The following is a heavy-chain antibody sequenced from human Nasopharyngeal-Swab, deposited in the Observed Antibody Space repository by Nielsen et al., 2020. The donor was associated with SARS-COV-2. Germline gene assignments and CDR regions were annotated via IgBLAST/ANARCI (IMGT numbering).Heavy chain of an antibody. CDR2: IKQDGSEK. Sequence: VRQMPGKGLEWVANIKQDGSEKYYVDSVKGRFTISRDNAKNSLYLQMNSLRAEDTAVYYCARAKGTASYWGQGTLVTVSS. J-gene: IGHJ4*02. V-gene: IGHV3-7*02. D-gene: IGHD2-8*02. CDR3: ARAKGTASY.